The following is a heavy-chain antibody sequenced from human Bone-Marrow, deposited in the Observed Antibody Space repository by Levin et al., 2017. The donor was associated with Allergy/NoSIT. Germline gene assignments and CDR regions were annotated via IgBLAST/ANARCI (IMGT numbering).Heavy chain of an antibody. V-gene: IGHV3-9*01. CDR3: ARAEHCTAGACSFDH. CDR2: ITWNGGGK. CDR1: GFIFDDFA. D-gene: IGHD2-8*02. Sequence: PGGSLRLSCAASGFIFDDFAMHWVRQAPGKGLEWVSGITWNGGGKAYGDSVKGLFTVSSDNANQSLYLQMDNLGPDATAYYYCARAEHCTAGACSFDHWGQGTRVTVSS. J-gene: IGHJ4*02.